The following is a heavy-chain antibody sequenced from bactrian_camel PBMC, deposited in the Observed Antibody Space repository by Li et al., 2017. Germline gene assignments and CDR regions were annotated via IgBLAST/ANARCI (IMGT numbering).Heavy chain of an antibody. V-gene: IGHV3S57*01. CDR3: AAAVGHASDGCLSGSRSTYNY. CDR1: GHSYSTMWRYC. J-gene: IGHJ4*01. CDR2: IDSDGST. Sequence: HVQLVESGGGAVQAGGSLRLSCAQSGHSYSTMWRYCMAWFRQAPGKEREGVAAIDSDGSTGYADSVKGRFTISEDNANNTLYLQMDNLKPEDTAMYYCAAAVGHASDGCLSGSRSTYNYWGQGTQ. D-gene: IGHD1*01.